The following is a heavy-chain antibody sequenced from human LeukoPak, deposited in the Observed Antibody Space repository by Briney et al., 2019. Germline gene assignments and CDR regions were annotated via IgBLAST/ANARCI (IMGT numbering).Heavy chain of an antibody. CDR1: GYTFTGYY. CDR2: INPNSGGT. D-gene: IGHD6-13*01. J-gene: IGHJ6*03. Sequence: ASVKVSCKASGYTFTGYYMHWVRQAPGQGLEWMGWINPNSGGTNCAQKFQGRVTMTRDTSINTAYMELSSLRFDDTAVYYCARGATAGRFSLRPTGAYYMDVWGKGTTVTISS. V-gene: IGHV1-2*02. CDR3: ARGATAGRFSLRPTGAYYMDV.